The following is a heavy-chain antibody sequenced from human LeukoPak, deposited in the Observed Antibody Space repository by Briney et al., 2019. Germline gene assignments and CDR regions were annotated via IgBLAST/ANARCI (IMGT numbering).Heavy chain of an antibody. J-gene: IGHJ6*03. V-gene: IGHV3-13*01. CDR2: IGTASDT. CDR1: GFTFSSFD. CDR3: ARGPPRGKYYYMDV. Sequence: GGSLRLSCAASGFTFSSFDMHWVRQPTGQGLEWVSTIGTASDTYYPGSVEGRFTLFRDNAKNSLYLQMNSLTAGDTAVYHCARGPPRGKYYYMDVWGKVTTDTVSS. D-gene: IGHD1-1*01.